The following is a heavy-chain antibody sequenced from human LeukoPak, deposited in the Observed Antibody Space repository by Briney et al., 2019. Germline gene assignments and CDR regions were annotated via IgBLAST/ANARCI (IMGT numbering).Heavy chain of an antibody. Sequence: GGSLRLSCAASGFTFSSYGMHWVRQAPGKGLEWVAVISYDGSNKYYADSVKGRFTISRDNSKNTLYLQMNSLRAEDTAVYYCAKDRSSKVPALDYWGQGTLVTVSS. D-gene: IGHD2-15*01. CDR2: ISYDGSNK. V-gene: IGHV3-30*18. CDR3: AKDRSSKVPALDY. J-gene: IGHJ4*02. CDR1: GFTFSSYG.